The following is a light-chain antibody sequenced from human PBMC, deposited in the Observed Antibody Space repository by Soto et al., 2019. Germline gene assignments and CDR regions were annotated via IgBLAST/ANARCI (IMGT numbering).Light chain of an antibody. CDR1: SSDVGGYNY. V-gene: IGLV2-8*01. CDR2: EVN. Sequence: QSALTQPPSASGSPGQSVTISCTGTSSDVGGYNYVSWYQQHPGNVPKLMVYEVNKRPSGVPDRFSGSKSGNTASLTVSGHQADDKCDYTCPSYAGGNRVFGRGTKVTVL. CDR3: PSYAGGNRV. J-gene: IGLJ1*01.